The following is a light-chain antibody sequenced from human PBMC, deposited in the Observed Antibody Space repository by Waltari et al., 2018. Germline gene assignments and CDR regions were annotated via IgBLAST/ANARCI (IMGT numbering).Light chain of an antibody. CDR3: MQALQTPLT. J-gene: IGKJ4*01. Sequence: DIVMTQSPLSLPVTPGEPASISCSSSQSLLHVNGYNSLDCYLQKPGQSPQLLIYLGSNRASGVPDRFSGSGSGTDFTLKISRVEAEDVGVYYCMQALQTPLTFGGGTKVEIK. V-gene: IGKV2-28*01. CDR2: LGS. CDR1: QSLLHVNGYNS.